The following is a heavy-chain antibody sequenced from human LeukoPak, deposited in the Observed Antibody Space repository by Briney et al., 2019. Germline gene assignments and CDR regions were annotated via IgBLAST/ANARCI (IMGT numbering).Heavy chain of an antibody. CDR2: IYYRGST. J-gene: IGHJ3*02. D-gene: IGHD3-22*01. V-gene: IGHV4-59*12. Sequence: SETLSLTCTVSGGSINNYYWSWIRQPPGKGLEWIGYIYYRGSTNYNPSLKSRVTISVDTSKNQFSLKLSSVTAADTAVYYCARARDSSGYDQLDAFDIWGQGTMVTVSS. CDR1: GGSINNYY. CDR3: ARARDSSGYDQLDAFDI.